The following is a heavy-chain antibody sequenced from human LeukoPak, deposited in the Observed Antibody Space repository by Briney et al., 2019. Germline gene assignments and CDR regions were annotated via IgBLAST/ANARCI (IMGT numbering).Heavy chain of an antibody. D-gene: IGHD3-22*01. V-gene: IGHV1-18*01. CDR3: ARGGYYYDSSGYYPGPMDY. J-gene: IGHJ4*02. CDR1: GYTFTSHG. Sequence: ASVKVSCKASGYTFTSHGISWVRQVPGQGLEWMGWISAYNGNTNYAQKLQGRVTMTTDTSTSTAYVELRFLRSDDTAVYYCARGGYYYDSSGYYPGPMDYWGQGTLVTVSS. CDR2: ISAYNGNT.